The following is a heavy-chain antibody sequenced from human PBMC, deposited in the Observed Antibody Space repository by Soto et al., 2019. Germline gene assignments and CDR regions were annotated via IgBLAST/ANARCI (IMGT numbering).Heavy chain of an antibody. V-gene: IGHV3-15*07. CDR3: TTDSYTSVIVVRFDY. CDR1: GFAFSNAW. D-gene: IGHD3-22*01. Sequence: LRLSCAASGFAFSNAWINRVRQAPGKGLEWVGRIKSKGHGGTTDFAAPVRGRFAISRDDSRNLVYMQMNSLNTEDTAVYYCTTDSYTSVIVVRFDYWGHGTLVTVSS. J-gene: IGHJ4*01. CDR2: IKSKGHGGTT.